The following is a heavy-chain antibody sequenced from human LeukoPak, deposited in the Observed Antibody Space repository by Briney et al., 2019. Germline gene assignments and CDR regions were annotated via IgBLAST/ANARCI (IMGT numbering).Heavy chain of an antibody. V-gene: IGHV1-69*05. D-gene: IGHD3-10*01. J-gene: IGHJ4*02. CDR1: GGTFSSYA. Sequence: SVKVSCKASGGTFSSYAISWVRQAPGQGLEWMGRIVPIFGTANYAQKFQGRVTITTDESTSTAYMEMSSLRSEDTAVYYCARDGSGSGSYLDYWGQGTLVTVSS. CDR2: IVPIFGTA. CDR3: ARDGSGSGSYLDY.